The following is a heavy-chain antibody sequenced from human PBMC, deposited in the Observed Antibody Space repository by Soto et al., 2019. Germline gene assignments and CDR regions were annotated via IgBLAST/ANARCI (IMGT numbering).Heavy chain of an antibody. J-gene: IGHJ4*02. CDR2: ISGSGGST. CDR1: GFTFSSYA. V-gene: IGHV3-23*01. D-gene: IGHD3-22*01. Sequence: EVQLLESGGGLVQPGGSLRLSCAASGFTFSSYAMSWVRQAPGKGLEWVSAISGSGGSTYYADSVKGRFTISRDNSKNTLYVQINSLRAEDTAVYYGAKVILNYYDSSGVFDYWCQGPLVTVSS. CDR3: AKVILNYYDSSGVFDY.